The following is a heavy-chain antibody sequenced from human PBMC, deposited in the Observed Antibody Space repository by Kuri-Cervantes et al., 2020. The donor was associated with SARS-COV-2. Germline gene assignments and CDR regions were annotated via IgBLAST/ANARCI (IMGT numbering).Heavy chain of an antibody. CDR1: GFTFSSYC. CDR2: ISSSSSYI. J-gene: IGHJ1*01. V-gene: IGHV3-21*01. D-gene: IGHD2-2*01. Sequence: GESLKISCAASGFTFSSYCMNWVRQAPGKGLEWVSSISSSSSYIYYADSVKGRFTISRDNAKNSLYLQMNSLRAEDTAVYYCAREGSSPTLFQHWGQGTLVTVSS. CDR3: AREGSSPTLFQH.